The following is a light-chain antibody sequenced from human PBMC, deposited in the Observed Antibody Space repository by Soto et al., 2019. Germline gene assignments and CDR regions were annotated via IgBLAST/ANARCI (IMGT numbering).Light chain of an antibody. V-gene: IGKV1-8*01. CDR3: QQYYNYPRT. CDR2: AAS. Sequence: AIRMTQSPSSFSASTGDRVTITCRASQGISSYLAWYQQKPGKAPKLLIYAASTLQSGVPSRFSGSGSGTDFTLASTCRQAEDGAAYYCQQYYNYPRTFGQGNKVESK. CDR1: QGISSY. J-gene: IGKJ1*01.